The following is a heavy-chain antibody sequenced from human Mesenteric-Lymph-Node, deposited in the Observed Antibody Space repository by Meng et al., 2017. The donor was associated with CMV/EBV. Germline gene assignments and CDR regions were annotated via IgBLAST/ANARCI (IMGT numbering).Heavy chain of an antibody. CDR2: ISGSGVST. Sequence: GESLKISCAASGFTFINYAMSWVRQAPGKGPEWVSRISGSGVSTWYADSVKGRFTISRDNSKNTLHLQMNSLRAEDTAVYYCAKFGDENWGQGTLVTVSS. J-gene: IGHJ4*02. CDR1: GFTFINYA. D-gene: IGHD3-10*01. CDR3: AKFGDEN. V-gene: IGHV3-23*01.